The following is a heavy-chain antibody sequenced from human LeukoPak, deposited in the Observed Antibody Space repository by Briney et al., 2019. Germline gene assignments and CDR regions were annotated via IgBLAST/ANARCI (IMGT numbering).Heavy chain of an antibody. CDR2: IKEDGRAE. V-gene: IGHV3-7*01. Sequence: GGSLRLSCAASGLTFSRYWMTWVRQAPGKGLEWVANIKEDGRAESYLDSVKGRFTISRDNAKNSLYLEMNSLRVEDTAVYYCARDYDYFSGHNLDAFDIWGQGTTVTVSS. CDR1: GLTFSRYW. J-gene: IGHJ3*02. CDR3: ARDYDYFSGHNLDAFDI. D-gene: IGHD2-15*01.